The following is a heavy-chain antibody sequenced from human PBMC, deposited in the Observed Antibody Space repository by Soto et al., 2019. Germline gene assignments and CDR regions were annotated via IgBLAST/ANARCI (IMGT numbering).Heavy chain of an antibody. V-gene: IGHV3-30*03. CDR1: GFTFSSYG. D-gene: IGHD2-15*01. CDR2: ISYDGSKK. CDR3: AGGQYYFDY. J-gene: IGHJ4*02. Sequence: QVQLVESGGGVVQPGRSLRLSCAASGFTFSSYGMHWVRQAPGKGLDWVALISYDGSKKYYADSVKGRFTISRDNSKQTLYLQMSSLRAEDTAVYYCAGGQYYFDYCGQGTRASVSS.